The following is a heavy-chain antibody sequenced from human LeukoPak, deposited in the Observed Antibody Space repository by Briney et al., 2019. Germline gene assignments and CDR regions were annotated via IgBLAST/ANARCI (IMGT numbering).Heavy chain of an antibody. CDR2: IHQSGST. D-gene: IGHD4-17*01. CDR3: ARGLRFMGMDV. J-gene: IGHJ6*02. Sequence: SETLSLTCAVSGSSISSDGYSWSWIRQTPGKGLEWIGNIHQSGSTYYNPSLKRRVTISVDRSKNQFFLNLTSVTAADTAFYYCARGLRFMGMDVWGQGTTVTVSS. CDR1: GSSISSDGYS. V-gene: IGHV4-30-2*01.